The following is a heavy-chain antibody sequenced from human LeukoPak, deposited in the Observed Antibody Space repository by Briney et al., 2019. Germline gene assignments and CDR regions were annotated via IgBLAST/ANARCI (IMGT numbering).Heavy chain of an antibody. V-gene: IGHV3-30*18. CDR1: GFDFSVYG. CDR2: IPYDGSDK. D-gene: IGHD2-2*01. J-gene: IGHJ4*02. Sequence: GRSLRLSCAASGFDFSVYGMHWARQAPGKGPDWVAVIPYDGSDKYYADSVKGRFTISRDNSKNTLYLQMNTLRTEDTAVYYCAKSGCSSTSCYLNYWGPGTLVTVSS. CDR3: AKSGCSSTSCYLNY.